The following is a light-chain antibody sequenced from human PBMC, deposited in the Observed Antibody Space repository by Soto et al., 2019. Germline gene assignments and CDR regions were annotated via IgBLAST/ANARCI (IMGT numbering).Light chain of an antibody. J-gene: IGKJ4*01. V-gene: IGKV1-39*01. CDR2: AAS. Sequence: DIPMTKSPSSLSASVGDRVTITCRASQSICSYLNWYQQKPGKAPKLLIYAASSLQSGVPSRFRGSGSGTDITLTIIGVQPEDFATYDWQQRYSTPLTFGGGTKVEIK. CDR1: QSICSY. CDR3: QQRYSTPLT.